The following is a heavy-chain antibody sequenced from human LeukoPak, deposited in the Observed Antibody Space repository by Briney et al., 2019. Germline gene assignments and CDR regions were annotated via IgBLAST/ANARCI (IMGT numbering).Heavy chain of an antibody. J-gene: IGHJ4*02. D-gene: IGHD5-24*01. Sequence: GGSLRLSCAASGFTFSSYEMNWVRQAPGKGLEWVSYISSSGSTIYYADSVKGRFTISRDNSKNTLYLQMNSLRAEDTAVYYCAKDLDRTYKYYFDYWGQGTLVTVSS. CDR3: AKDLDRTYKYYFDY. CDR1: GFTFSSYE. V-gene: IGHV3-48*03. CDR2: ISSSGSTI.